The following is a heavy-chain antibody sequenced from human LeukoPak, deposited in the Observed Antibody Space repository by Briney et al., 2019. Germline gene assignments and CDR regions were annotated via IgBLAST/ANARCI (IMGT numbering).Heavy chain of an antibody. Sequence: GASVKVSCKASGYTFAAYYMHWVRQAPGQGLEWMGWINPNTGGTNYAQKFRGRVTMTRDTSISTAYMELSRLRSDDTAVYYCASGLIGDFGIDPFDYWGQGTLVTVSS. CDR3: ASGLIGDFGIDPFDY. CDR2: INPNTGGT. CDR1: GYTFAAYY. J-gene: IGHJ4*02. V-gene: IGHV1-2*02. D-gene: IGHD7-27*01.